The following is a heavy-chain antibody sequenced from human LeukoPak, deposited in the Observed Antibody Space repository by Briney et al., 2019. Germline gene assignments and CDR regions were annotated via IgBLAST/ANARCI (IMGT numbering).Heavy chain of an antibody. CDR1: GGSISSYY. Sequence: SETLSLTCTVSGGSISSYYWSWIRQPPGKGLEWIGYIYYSGSTNYNPSLKGRVTISVDTSKNQFSLKLSSVTAADTAVYYCARFGVVTPYYYYYYMDVWGKGTTVTVSS. CDR2: IYYSGST. V-gene: IGHV4-59*01. CDR3: ARFGVVTPYYYYYYMDV. D-gene: IGHD3-3*01. J-gene: IGHJ6*03.